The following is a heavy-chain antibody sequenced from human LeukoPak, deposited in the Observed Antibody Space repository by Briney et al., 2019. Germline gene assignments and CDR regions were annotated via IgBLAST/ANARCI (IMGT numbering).Heavy chain of an antibody. Sequence: GGSLRLSCAASGFTFSNAWMSWVRHAPGKGLEWVGRIKTKTVGGTTDYAVPVKGRFTTSRDDSKNTLYLQMDSLKTEDTAVYYCTTPLAYCVGDCYPTRWGQGTLVTVSS. D-gene: IGHD2-21*02. CDR2: IKTKTVGGTT. CDR3: TTPLAYCVGDCYPTR. V-gene: IGHV3-15*01. J-gene: IGHJ4*02. CDR1: GFTFSNAW.